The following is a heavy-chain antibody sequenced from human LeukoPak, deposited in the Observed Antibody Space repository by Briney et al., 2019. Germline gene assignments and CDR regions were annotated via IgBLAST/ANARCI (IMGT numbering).Heavy chain of an antibody. D-gene: IGHD3-3*01. Sequence: SETLSLTCTVSGGSISSYYWSWIRQPAGKGLEWIGRIYTSGSTNYNPSLKSRVTMSVDTSKNQFSLKLSSVTAADTAVYYRARGDDFWSGYYDYYYYYMDVWGKGTTVTVSS. CDR2: IYTSGST. V-gene: IGHV4-4*07. CDR1: GGSISSYY. J-gene: IGHJ6*03. CDR3: ARGDDFWSGYYDYYYYYMDV.